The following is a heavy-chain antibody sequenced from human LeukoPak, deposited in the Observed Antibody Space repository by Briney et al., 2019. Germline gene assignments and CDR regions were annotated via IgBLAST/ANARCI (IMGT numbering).Heavy chain of an antibody. Sequence: ASVKVSCEASGYTFTSYGISWVRQAPGQGLEWMGWMNPNSGNTGYAQKFQGRVTMTRNTSISTAYMELSSLRSEDTAVYYCARGRFRAAAGTPKVMLGYWGQGTLVTVSS. CDR3: ARGRFRAAAGTPKVMLGY. V-gene: IGHV1-8*02. CDR1: GYTFTSYG. CDR2: MNPNSGNT. J-gene: IGHJ4*02. D-gene: IGHD6-13*01.